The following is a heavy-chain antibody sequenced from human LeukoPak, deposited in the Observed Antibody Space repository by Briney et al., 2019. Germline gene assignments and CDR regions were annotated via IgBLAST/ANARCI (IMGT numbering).Heavy chain of an antibody. J-gene: IGHJ4*02. V-gene: IGHV3-23*01. CDR3: AKDVGKWESLHFFDY. CDR2: ISGGGDIT. Sequence: GGSLRLSCAASGFNFANHAMSWVRQTAGKGLEWVSAISGGGDITYYADSVKGRFTISRDNSKDTLFLQMHSLRPGDTAVYYCAKDVGKWESLHFFDYWGQGTLVTVSS. CDR1: GFNFANHA. D-gene: IGHD1-26*01.